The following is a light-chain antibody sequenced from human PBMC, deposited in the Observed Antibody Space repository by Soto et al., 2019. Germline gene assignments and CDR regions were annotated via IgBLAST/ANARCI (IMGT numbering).Light chain of an antibody. J-gene: IGKJ4*01. CDR3: LQYNEWPLT. CDR2: HAS. Sequence: EIVMTQSPATLSVSPGERAILSCRASQSVSNNLAWYQQKPGQAPSLLIYHASTRASGIPARFSGSGSGTEFPLTISSLQSEDFAVCYCLQYNEWPLTFGGGTKVEIK. CDR1: QSVSNN. V-gene: IGKV3-15*01.